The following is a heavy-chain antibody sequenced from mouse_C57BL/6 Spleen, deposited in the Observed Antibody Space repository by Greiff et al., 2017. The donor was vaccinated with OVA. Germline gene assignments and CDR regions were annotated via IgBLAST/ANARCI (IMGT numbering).Heavy chain of an antibody. CDR1: GYTFTSYW. CDR2: IHPNSGST. J-gene: IGHJ1*03. Sequence: QVQLKQPGAELVKPGASVKLSCKASGYTFTSYWMHWVKQRPGQGLEWIGMIHPNSGSTNYNEKFKSKATLTVDKSSSTAYMQLSSLTSEDSAVYYCARTDYDYGGYFDVWGTGTTVTVSS. D-gene: IGHD2-4*01. CDR3: ARTDYDYGGYFDV. V-gene: IGHV1-64*01.